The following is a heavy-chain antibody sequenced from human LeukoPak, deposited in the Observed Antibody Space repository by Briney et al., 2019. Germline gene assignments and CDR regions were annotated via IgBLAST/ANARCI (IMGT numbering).Heavy chain of an antibody. CDR2: IYYSGST. CDR3: ARGNIAAAGTYYFDY. V-gene: IGHV4-59*01. Sequence: SETLSLTCTDPGGSISSYYWSWIRQPPGKGLEWIGYIYYSGSTNYNPSLKSRVTISVDTSKNQFSLKLSSVTAADTAVYYCARGNIAAAGTYYFDYWGQGTLVTVSS. D-gene: IGHD6-13*01. CDR1: GGSISSYY. J-gene: IGHJ4*02.